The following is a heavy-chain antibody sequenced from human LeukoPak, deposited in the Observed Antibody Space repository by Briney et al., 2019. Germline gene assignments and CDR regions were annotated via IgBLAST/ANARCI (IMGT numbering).Heavy chain of an antibody. CDR2: INHSGST. Sequence: KPSETLSLTCAVYGGSFSGYYWSWIRQPPGKGLEWIGEINHSGSTNCNPSLKSRVTISVDTSKNQFSLKLSSVTAADTAVYYCASGPVAGPHGVDYWGQGTLVTVSS. CDR1: GGSFSGYY. D-gene: IGHD6-19*01. CDR3: ASGPVAGPHGVDY. V-gene: IGHV4-34*01. J-gene: IGHJ4*02.